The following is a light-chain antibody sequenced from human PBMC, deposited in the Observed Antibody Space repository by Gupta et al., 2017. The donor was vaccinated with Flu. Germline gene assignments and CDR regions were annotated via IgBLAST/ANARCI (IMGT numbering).Light chain of an antibody. Sequence: SALTQPASVSGSPGQSITISCTGTSSDVGGYHYVSWYQQHPGKAPKLMIYEVSNRPSGVSNRCSGSKSGNTASLTISGLQAEDEADDYCSSYTSSSTLVFGGGTKLTVL. CDR2: EVS. CDR3: SSYTSSSTLV. CDR1: SSDVGGYHY. J-gene: IGLJ2*01. V-gene: IGLV2-14*01.